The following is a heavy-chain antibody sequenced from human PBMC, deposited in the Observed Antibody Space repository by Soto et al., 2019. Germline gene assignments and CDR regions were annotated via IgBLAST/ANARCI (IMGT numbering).Heavy chain of an antibody. J-gene: IGHJ4*02. V-gene: IGHV3-64*01. CDR2: ISSNGGTT. Sequence: EVQLAESGGGMVQPGGSLRLSCVASGFTFSSYDMHWVRQAPGKGLEYVSSISSNGGTTYYGNSVKGRFTISRDNSKNTLYLQMGSLRAEVRAVYYGGRRVSGNYDYWGQGTLVTGSS. D-gene: IGHD1-7*01. CDR3: GRRVSGNYDY. CDR1: GFTFSSYD.